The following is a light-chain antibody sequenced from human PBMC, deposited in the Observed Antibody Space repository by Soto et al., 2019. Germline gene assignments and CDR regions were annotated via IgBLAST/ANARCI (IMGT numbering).Light chain of an antibody. CDR3: HQYGSSPWT. Sequence: EIMLTQSPGTLSLSPGERATLSCRASQSVYSSYLAWYQQRPGQAPRLLFYDASISATGIPDRFSGSGSGTGFSLTISILEPEDFAVYYCHQYGSSPWTFGQGTKVEIK. CDR2: DAS. CDR1: QSVYSSY. J-gene: IGKJ1*01. V-gene: IGKV3-20*01.